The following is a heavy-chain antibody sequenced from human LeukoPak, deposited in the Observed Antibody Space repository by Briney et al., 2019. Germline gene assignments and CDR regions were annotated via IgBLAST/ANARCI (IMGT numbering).Heavy chain of an antibody. Sequence: GESLQISCKGSGDSFTSYWGDWVRQMPGKGLEWMGIIYPGDSDTRYSPSFQGQVTISAGKSISTAFLQWSSLKAPDTAMYYCARPVAMATIADAFDTWGQGTMVTASS. J-gene: IGHJ3*02. D-gene: IGHD5-24*01. CDR3: ARPVAMATIADAFDT. V-gene: IGHV5-51*01. CDR1: GDSFTSYW. CDR2: IYPGDSDT.